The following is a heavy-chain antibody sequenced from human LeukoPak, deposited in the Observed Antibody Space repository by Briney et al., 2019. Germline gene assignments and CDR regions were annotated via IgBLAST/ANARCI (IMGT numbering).Heavy chain of an antibody. V-gene: IGHV1/OR15-1*04. CDR2: INPNNGNT. J-gene: IGHJ4*02. CDR3: ARDFGYSYGLWD. Sequence: ASVKVSCKASGYIFTDYYMHWVRQAPGQELGWMGRINPNNGNTNYAQKLQGRVTMTTDTSTSTAYMELRSLRSDDTAVYYCARDFGYSYGLWDWGQGTLVTVSS. D-gene: IGHD5-18*01. CDR1: GYIFTDYY.